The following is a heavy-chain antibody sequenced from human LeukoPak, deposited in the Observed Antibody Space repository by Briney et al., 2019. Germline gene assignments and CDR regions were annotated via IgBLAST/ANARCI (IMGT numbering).Heavy chain of an antibody. V-gene: IGHV1-18*01. J-gene: IGHJ5*01. D-gene: IGHD6-13*01. CDR2: ISAYNGNT. Sequence: ASVKVTFKASGYTFTSYGISWVRQAPGQGLEWMGWISAYNGNTNYAQKLQGRVTMTTDTSTSTAYMELRSLRSDDTAVYYCARDVGFYSNHEIYWFDSWGQGTPVSVSS. CDR1: GYTFTSYG. CDR3: ARDVGFYSNHEIYWFDS.